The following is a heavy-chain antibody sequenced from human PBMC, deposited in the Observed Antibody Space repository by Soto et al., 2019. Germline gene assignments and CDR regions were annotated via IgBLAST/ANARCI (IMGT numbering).Heavy chain of an antibody. J-gene: IGHJ6*02. V-gene: IGHV3-30*01. CDR2: ISYDGSDK. CDR3: ARDMTAVTIYGMDV. Sequence: PGGSLRLSCAASGFTFSNFAIHWVRQAPGKGLEWVAIISYDGSDKYYADSVKGRFTISRDNSKNTLYLQMNSLRPEDTAVYFCARDMTAVTIYGMDVWGQGTTVTVYS. D-gene: IGHD4-17*01. CDR1: GFTFSNFA.